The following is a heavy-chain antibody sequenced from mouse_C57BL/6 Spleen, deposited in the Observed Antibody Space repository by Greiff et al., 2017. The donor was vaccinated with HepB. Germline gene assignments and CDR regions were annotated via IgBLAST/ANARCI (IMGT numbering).Heavy chain of an antibody. CDR1: GFTFSSYA. CDR2: ISDGGSYT. J-gene: IGHJ2*01. Sequence: EVHLVESGGGLVKPGGSLKLSCAASGFTFSSYAMSWVRQTPEKRLEWVATISDGGSYTYYPDNVKGRFTISRDNAKNNLYLQMSHLKSEDTAMYYCARDPGTGRDFDYWGQGTTLTVSS. V-gene: IGHV5-4*01. D-gene: IGHD4-1*01. CDR3: ARDPGTGRDFDY.